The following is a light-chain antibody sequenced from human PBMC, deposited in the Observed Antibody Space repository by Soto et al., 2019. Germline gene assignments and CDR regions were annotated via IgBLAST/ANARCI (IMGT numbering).Light chain of an antibody. CDR1: SSNIGKNA. Sequence: QSVLTQPPSVSEAPRQRVTISCSGSSSNIGKNAVNWYQQLPGKAPKLLIYYDDLLPSGVSDRFSGSKSGTSASLAISGLQSEDEADYYCATWDDSLNGLVFGGGTKLTVL. V-gene: IGLV1-36*01. J-gene: IGLJ2*01. CDR2: YDD. CDR3: ATWDDSLNGLV.